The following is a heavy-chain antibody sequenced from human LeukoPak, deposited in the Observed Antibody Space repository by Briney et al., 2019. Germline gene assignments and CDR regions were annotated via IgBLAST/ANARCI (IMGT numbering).Heavy chain of an antibody. V-gene: IGHV4-39*01. J-gene: IGHJ6*03. Sequence: SETLSLTCTVSGGSIGSSSYYWGWIRQPPGKGLEWIGSIYYSGSTYYNPSLKSRVTISVDTSKNQISLKLSSVTAADTAVYYCARHMYSYSYYMDVWGKGTPVTVSS. CDR3: ARHMYSYSYYMDV. CDR2: IYYSGST. CDR1: GGSIGSSSYY.